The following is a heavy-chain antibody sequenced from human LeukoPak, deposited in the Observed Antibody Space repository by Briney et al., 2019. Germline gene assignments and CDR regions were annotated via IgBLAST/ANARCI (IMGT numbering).Heavy chain of an antibody. D-gene: IGHD6-19*01. V-gene: IGHV3-23*01. CDR1: GFTFSSYG. J-gene: IGHJ6*03. Sequence: PGGSLRLSCAASGFTFSSYGMSWVRQAPGKGLEWVSAISGSGGSTYYADSVKGRFTISRDNSKNTLYLQMNSLRAEDTAVYYCAKIAVAGTYYYYYYMDVWGKGTTVTISS. CDR3: AKIAVAGTYYYYYYMDV. CDR2: ISGSGGST.